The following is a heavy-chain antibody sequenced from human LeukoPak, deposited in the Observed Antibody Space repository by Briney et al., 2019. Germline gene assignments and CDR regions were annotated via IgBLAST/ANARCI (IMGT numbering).Heavy chain of an antibody. Sequence: PSETLSLTCAVYGGSFSGYYWSWIRQPPGKGLEWIGEINHSGSTNYNPSLKSRVTISVDTSKNQFSLKLSSVTAADTAVYYCARGRVGGATIGYYYYYMDVWGKGTTATVSS. CDR2: INHSGST. V-gene: IGHV4-34*01. CDR3: ARGRVGGATIGYYYYYMDV. J-gene: IGHJ6*03. D-gene: IGHD1-26*01. CDR1: GGSFSGYY.